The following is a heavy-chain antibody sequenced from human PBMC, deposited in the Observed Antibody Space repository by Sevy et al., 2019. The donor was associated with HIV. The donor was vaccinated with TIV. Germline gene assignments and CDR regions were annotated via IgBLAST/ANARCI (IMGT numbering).Heavy chain of an antibody. Sequence: SETLSLTCTVSGGSISNYYWDWIRQPPGKGLEWIGYIYYSGGTNYNPSLRSRVTMSADTSKNQFSLKLSFVTAADTAMYYCARGNSGSYGWFDPWGQGTLVTVSS. CDR3: ARGNSGSYGWFDP. CDR1: GGSISNYY. V-gene: IGHV4-59*01. D-gene: IGHD1-26*01. J-gene: IGHJ5*02. CDR2: IYYSGGT.